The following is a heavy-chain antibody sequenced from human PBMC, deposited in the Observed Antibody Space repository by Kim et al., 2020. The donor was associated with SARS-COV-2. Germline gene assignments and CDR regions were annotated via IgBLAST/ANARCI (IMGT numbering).Heavy chain of an antibody. Sequence: GGSLRLSCAASGFTFSTYPMYWVRQAPGRGLEYVSSINTDEGATYYAPSVKGRFTISRDNSKNTVYLQMGSLRGEDMAVYYCARGSGSNLYYLDFLGQGTLVTVSS. CDR2: INTDEGAT. CDR3: ARGSGSNLYYLDF. CDR1: GFTFSTYP. D-gene: IGHD1-26*01. V-gene: IGHV3-64*01. J-gene: IGHJ4*02.